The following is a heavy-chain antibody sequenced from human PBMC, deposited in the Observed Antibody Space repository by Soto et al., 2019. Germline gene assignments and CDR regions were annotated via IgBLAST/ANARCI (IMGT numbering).Heavy chain of an antibody. CDR1: GYTCTSWA. J-gene: IGHJ3*01. CDR2: INAGTGPT. V-gene: IGHV1-3*01. Sequence: GASVRASGRASGYTCTSWAMQWVRQAPGQRLEWMGWINAGTGPTKYSQKFQGRVTITRDTSASTAYMELSSMRSEDTAVYYCARDRGAFSYYYHSSGYLPGAFDLWGQGTMVTVSS. D-gene: IGHD3-22*01. CDR3: ARDRGAFSYYYHSSGYLPGAFDL.